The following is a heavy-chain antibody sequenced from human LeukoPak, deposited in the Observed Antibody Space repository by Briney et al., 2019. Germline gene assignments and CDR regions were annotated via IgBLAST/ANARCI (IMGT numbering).Heavy chain of an antibody. CDR1: GFTFSIYG. D-gene: IGHD2-21*02. V-gene: IGHV3-23*01. J-gene: IGHJ4*02. Sequence: GGSLRLSCAASGFTFSIYGMSWLRQAPGKRLEWVSAIRGSGAQTFYADSVNGRFTISRDNPKNTLYLQMNSLRAEDTAVYYCAKTLPYQVYCSGDCPYLFDHWGQGTLVTVSS. CDR2: IRGSGAQT. CDR3: AKTLPYQVYCSGDCPYLFDH.